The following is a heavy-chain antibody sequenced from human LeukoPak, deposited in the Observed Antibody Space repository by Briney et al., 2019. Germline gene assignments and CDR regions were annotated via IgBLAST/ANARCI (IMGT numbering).Heavy chain of an antibody. CDR3: ASTRFVNWIHVGYMDV. CDR2: INHLGGT. D-gene: IGHD5-18*01. CDR1: GGPFSGYY. J-gene: IGHJ6*03. V-gene: IGHV4-34*01. Sequence: SETLSLSCAVFGGPFSGYYWSWVRQSPEKGLEWIGEINHLGGTNYKPSLKSRVTMSVDTSKKQFSLKLSSVTAADTAVYYCASTRFVNWIHVGYMDVWGKGNTVTVSS.